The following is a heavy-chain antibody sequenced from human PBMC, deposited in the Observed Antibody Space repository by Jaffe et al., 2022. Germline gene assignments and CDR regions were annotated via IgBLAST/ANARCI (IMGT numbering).Heavy chain of an antibody. CDR1: GYSFTSYW. V-gene: IGHV5-51*03. D-gene: IGHD3-3*01. CDR3: ARRKQRFTIFGVATGPYYFDY. Sequence: EVQLVQSGAEVKKPGESLKISCKGSGYSFTSYWIGWVRQMPGKGLEWMGIIYPGDSDTRYSPSFQGQVTISADKSISTAYLQWSSLKASDTAMYYCARRKQRFTIFGVATGPYYFDYWGQGTLVTVSS. J-gene: IGHJ4*02. CDR2: IYPGDSDT.